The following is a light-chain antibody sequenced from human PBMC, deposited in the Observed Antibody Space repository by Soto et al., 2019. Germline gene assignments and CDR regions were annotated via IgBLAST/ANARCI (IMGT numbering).Light chain of an antibody. CDR2: DVS. Sequence: QSALTQPASVSGSPGPSITISCTGTNSDVGGYNYVSWYQRHPGKAPKLIIYDVSNRPSGVSNRFSGSKSGNTASLTISGLQAEDEADYYCSSYTSSTSYVFGTGTKVTVL. CDR1: NSDVGGYNY. CDR3: SSYTSSTSYV. J-gene: IGLJ1*01. V-gene: IGLV2-14*01.